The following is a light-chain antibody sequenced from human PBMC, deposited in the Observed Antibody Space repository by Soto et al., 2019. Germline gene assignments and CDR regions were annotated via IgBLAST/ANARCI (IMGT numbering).Light chain of an antibody. Sequence: EIFLKMSRATVCLSGGERATLTCRASQSVTNYIAWYQQRPGQAPRLRIYDASNRATGVPARFSGGGYGRQLSLTISSLHSEDLALYRCQRHNNQPPWTFPEGTKV. CDR2: DAS. CDR1: QSVTNY. CDR3: QRHNNQPPWT. J-gene: IGKJ1*01. V-gene: IGKV3-11*02.